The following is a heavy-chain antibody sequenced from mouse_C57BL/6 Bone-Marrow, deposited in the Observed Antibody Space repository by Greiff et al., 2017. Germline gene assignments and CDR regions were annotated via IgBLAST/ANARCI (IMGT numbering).Heavy chain of an antibody. J-gene: IGHJ3*01. Sequence: QVQLQQPGAELVMPGASVKLSCKASGYTFTSYWMHWVKQRPGQGLEWIGEIDPSDSYTNYNQKFKGKSTLTVDKSSSTAYMQLSSLTSEDSAVYYSERQFAYWGQGTLVTVSA. V-gene: IGHV1-69*01. CDR3: ERQFAY. CDR1: GYTFTSYW. CDR2: IDPSDSYT.